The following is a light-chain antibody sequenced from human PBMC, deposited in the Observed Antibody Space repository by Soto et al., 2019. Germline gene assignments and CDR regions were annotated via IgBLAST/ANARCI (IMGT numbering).Light chain of an antibody. V-gene: IGKV3-11*01. J-gene: IGKJ4*01. CDR3: HQRSNWPPLT. CDR1: QSVGGY. CDR2: DAS. Sequence: EIVLTQSPATLSLSPGERATLSCRASQSVGGYLDWYQQKPGQAHRLLIYDASNRASGIPARFSGSGSGTDFTLTLSSLEPEDLAVYYCHQRSNWPPLTFGGGTKVEIK.